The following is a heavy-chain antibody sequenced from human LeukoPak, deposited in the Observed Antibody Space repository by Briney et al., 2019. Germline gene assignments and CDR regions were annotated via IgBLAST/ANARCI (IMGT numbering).Heavy chain of an antibody. V-gene: IGHV1-69*06. CDR3: ASNGLPPDYYYYYGMDV. J-gene: IGHJ6*04. D-gene: IGHD4-17*01. Sequence: ASVNVSSKASGRTFSSYAISWVRQAPGQGLEWIGGIIPIFGTANYAQKFQGRVTITADKSTSTAYMELSSLRSEDTAVYYCASNGLPPDYYYYYGMDVWGKGTTATVSS. CDR1: GRTFSSYA. CDR2: IIPIFGTA.